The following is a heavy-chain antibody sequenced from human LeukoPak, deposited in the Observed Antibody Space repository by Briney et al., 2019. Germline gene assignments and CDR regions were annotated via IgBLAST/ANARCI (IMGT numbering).Heavy chain of an antibody. CDR2: ISTAGGT. J-gene: IGHJ4*02. V-gene: IGHV3-13*04. CDR1: GFTFSDYD. Sequence: PGGSLRLSCAASGFTFSDYDMHWVRQPTGKGLEWVSTISTAGGTYYPGSVKGRFTISRDNSKNTLYLQMNSLRAEDTAVYYCAKDSSRYYNSTGYPIFLDYWGQGTLVTVSS. D-gene: IGHD3-22*01. CDR3: AKDSSRYYNSTGYPIFLDY.